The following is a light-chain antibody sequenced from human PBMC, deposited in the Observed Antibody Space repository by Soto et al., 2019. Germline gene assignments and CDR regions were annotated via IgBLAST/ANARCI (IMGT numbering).Light chain of an antibody. Sequence: QSVLTQPPSVSGAPGQRVTISCTGSSANIGAGYHVHWYQHLPGTVPKLVIYDADKRPSGIPDRFSGSKSDTSATLVITGIQTGDEADYYCGVWDSALTTYVFGSGTKITVL. CDR3: GVWDSALTTYV. V-gene: IGLV1-51*01. CDR2: DAD. J-gene: IGLJ1*01. CDR1: SANIGAGYH.